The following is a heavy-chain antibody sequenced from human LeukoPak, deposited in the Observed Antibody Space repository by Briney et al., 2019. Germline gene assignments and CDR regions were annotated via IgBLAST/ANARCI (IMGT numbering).Heavy chain of an antibody. CDR3: ARDSSHYLGSSDY. J-gene: IGHJ4*02. CDR1: GFTFSNFA. CDR2: VSDSAFST. D-gene: IGHD6-6*01. V-gene: IGHV3-23*01. Sequence: GESLRLTCAASGFTFSNFAMNWVRQAPGKGLEWVAGVSDSAFSTSYADSVKGRFTISRDNTKNTLNLQMNSLRDEDTAIYYCARDSSHYLGSSDYWGQGTLVTVSS.